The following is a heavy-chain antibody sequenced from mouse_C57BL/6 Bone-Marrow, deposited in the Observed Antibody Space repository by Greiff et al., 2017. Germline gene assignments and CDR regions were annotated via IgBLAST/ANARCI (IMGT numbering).Heavy chain of an antibody. CDR3: ASYDYDEGPSHYYAMDY. J-gene: IGHJ4*01. V-gene: IGHV1-55*01. CDR1: GYTFTSYW. Sequence: QVQLQQPGAELVKPGASVKMSCTASGYTFTSYWITWVKQRPGQGLEWIGDIYPGSGSTNYNEKFKSKVTLTVDTSSSTAYMQLSSLTSEDSAVYYCASYDYDEGPSHYYAMDYWGQGTSVTVAS. CDR2: IYPGSGST. D-gene: IGHD2-4*01.